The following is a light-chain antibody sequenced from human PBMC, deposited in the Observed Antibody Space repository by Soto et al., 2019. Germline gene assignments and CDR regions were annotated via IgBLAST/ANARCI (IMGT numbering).Light chain of an antibody. Sequence: DLQMPQSPSSLSASVGARVTITCRASQSISRYLTWYQHKPGKAPKLLIYAASSLQSGVPSRFSGSGSGPDFTLTISSLQPEDSATYYCQQLNSYPQTFGQGTRLEIK. CDR2: AAS. CDR1: QSISRY. V-gene: IGKV1-39*01. J-gene: IGKJ5*01. CDR3: QQLNSYPQT.